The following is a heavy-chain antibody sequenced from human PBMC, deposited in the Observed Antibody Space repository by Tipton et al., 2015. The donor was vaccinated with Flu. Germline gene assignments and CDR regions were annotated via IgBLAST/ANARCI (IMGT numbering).Heavy chain of an antibody. Sequence: SLRLSYAASGFTVSSNYMSWVRQAPGKGLEWVSVIYSGGSTYYADSVKGRFTISRDNSKNTLYLQINSLRAEDTAVYYCARVTYYYDSSGYYYGMDVWGQGTTVTVSS. J-gene: IGHJ6*02. D-gene: IGHD3-22*01. CDR2: IYSGGST. CDR3: ARVTYYYDSSGYYYGMDV. CDR1: GFTVSSNY. V-gene: IGHV3-53*01.